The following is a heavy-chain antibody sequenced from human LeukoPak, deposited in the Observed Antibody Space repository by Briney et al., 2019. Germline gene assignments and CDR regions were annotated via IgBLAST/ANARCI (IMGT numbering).Heavy chain of an antibody. Sequence: SETLSLTCAVYGGSFSGYYWSWIRQPPGKGLGWIGEINHSGSTNYNPSLKSQVTISVDTSKNQFSLKLSSVTAADTAVYYCARGFGSSDYWGQGTLVTVSS. CDR3: ARGFGSSDY. CDR1: GGSFSGYY. CDR2: INHSGST. J-gene: IGHJ4*02. V-gene: IGHV4-34*01. D-gene: IGHD3-10*01.